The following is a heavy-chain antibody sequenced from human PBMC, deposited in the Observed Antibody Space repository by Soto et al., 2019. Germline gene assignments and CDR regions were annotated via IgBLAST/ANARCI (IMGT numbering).Heavy chain of an antibody. J-gene: IGHJ4*02. CDR2: ITHSGST. Sequence: SETLSLTCTVSGDSISRGAYYWTWIRQHPGKGLEWIGYITHSGSTNYNPSLKSRVTISVDKSKNQFSLKLSSVTAADTAVYYCARVAVAGTRYDYWGQGTLVTVSS. D-gene: IGHD6-19*01. V-gene: IGHV4-31*03. CDR3: ARVAVAGTRYDY. CDR1: GDSISRGAYY.